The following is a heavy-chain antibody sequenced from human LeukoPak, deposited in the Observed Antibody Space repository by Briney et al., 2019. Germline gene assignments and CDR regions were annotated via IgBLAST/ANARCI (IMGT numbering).Heavy chain of an antibody. Sequence: SETLSLTCTVSGGSISSYFWSWIRQPPGKGLEWIGFVYFSGRTSYNPSLKSRVSISLDTSKNQISLKVSSLTAADTAVYYCARGGRDGYKFDYWGQGTLVTVSS. CDR2: VYFSGRT. CDR1: GGSISSYF. D-gene: IGHD5-24*01. V-gene: IGHV4-59*01. CDR3: ARGGRDGYKFDY. J-gene: IGHJ4*02.